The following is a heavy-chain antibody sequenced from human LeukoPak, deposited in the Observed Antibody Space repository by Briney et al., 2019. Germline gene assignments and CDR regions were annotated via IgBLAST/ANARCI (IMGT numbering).Heavy chain of an antibody. CDR3: AREVAAAGPYYYYYYGMDV. D-gene: IGHD6-13*01. J-gene: IGHJ6*02. Sequence: PGGSLRLSCAASGFTVSSNYMNWVRQAPGKGLEWVSVIYGGGNIYYADSVKGRFTISRDNSKNTLYLQMNSLRAEDTAVYYCAREVAAAGPYYYYYYGMDVWGQGTTVTVSS. CDR1: GFTVSSNY. V-gene: IGHV3-53*05. CDR2: IYGGGNI.